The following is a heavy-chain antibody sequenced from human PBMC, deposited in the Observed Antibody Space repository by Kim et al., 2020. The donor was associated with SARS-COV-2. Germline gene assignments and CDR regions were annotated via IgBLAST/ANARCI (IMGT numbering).Heavy chain of an antibody. CDR3: ARETPHYFDF. CDR2: INPSGGGT. CDR1: GYTFTNYY. D-gene: IGHD2-15*01. Sequence: ASVKVSCKASGYTFTNYYIHWVRQAPGQGLEWMGVINPSGGGTAYARKFQGRVTMARDTCTSTVYMDLRSLKSEDTAVYYCARETPHYFDFWGQGTLVTVSS. V-gene: IGHV1-46*01. J-gene: IGHJ4*02.